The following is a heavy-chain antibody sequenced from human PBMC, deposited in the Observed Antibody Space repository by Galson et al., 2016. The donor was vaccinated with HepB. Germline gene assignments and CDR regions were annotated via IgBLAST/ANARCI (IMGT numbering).Heavy chain of an antibody. CDR1: GFTFTNYV. D-gene: IGHD4-17*01. V-gene: IGHV1-18*01. Sequence: SCKASGFTFTNYVISWVRQAPGQGLEWMGWISTYNGNTNYAQKLQGRVTMTTDTSASTAYMELRSLRSDDTAVYYCARLNDYGDYWFDYWGQGTLVTVSS. CDR2: ISTYNGNT. CDR3: ARLNDYGDYWFDY. J-gene: IGHJ4*02.